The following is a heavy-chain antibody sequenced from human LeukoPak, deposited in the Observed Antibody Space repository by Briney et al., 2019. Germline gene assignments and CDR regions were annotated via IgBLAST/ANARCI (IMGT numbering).Heavy chain of an antibody. CDR3: ARATSTVTYPFDY. Sequence: PSETLSLTFTVSGGSISSYYWSWIRQPPGKGLEWIGYIYYSGSTNYNPSLKSRVTISVDTSKNQFSLKLSSVTAADTAVYYCARATSTVTYPFDYWGQGTLVTVSS. V-gene: IGHV4-59*01. J-gene: IGHJ4*02. D-gene: IGHD4-17*01. CDR2: IYYSGST. CDR1: GGSISSYY.